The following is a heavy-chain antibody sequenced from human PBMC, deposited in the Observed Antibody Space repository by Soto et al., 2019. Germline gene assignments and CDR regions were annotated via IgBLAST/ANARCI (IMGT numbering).Heavy chain of an antibody. CDR3: ARQTEAGVWSGYLGAFDI. D-gene: IGHD3-3*01. CDR2: IYYSGST. J-gene: IGHJ3*02. Sequence: SETLSLTCTVPGGSIRSSYWSWIRQPPGKGLEWIGYIYYSGSTNYNPSLKSRVTISVDTSKNQFSLKLSSVTAADTAVYYCARQTEAGVWSGYLGAFDIWGQGTMVS. CDR1: GGSIRSSY. V-gene: IGHV4-59*08.